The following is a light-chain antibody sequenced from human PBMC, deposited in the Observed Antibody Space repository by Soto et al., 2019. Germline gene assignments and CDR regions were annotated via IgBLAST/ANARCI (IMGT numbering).Light chain of an antibody. Sequence: EIVLTQSPATLSLSPGERATLSCRASQSVSSYLAWYQQKPGQAPRLLIYDASNRATGIPARFSGSGSGTDFTLTSSSLEHEDVAVYYCQQRSNWPPALTFGGGTKVEIK. V-gene: IGKV3-11*01. J-gene: IGKJ4*01. CDR3: QQRSNWPPALT. CDR2: DAS. CDR1: QSVSSY.